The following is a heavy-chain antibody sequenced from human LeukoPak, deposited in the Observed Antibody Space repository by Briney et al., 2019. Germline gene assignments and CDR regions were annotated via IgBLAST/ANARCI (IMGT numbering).Heavy chain of an antibody. D-gene: IGHD6-19*01. V-gene: IGHV4-59*01. CDR3: ARAAGRKSSSGYFDY. J-gene: IGHJ4*02. CDR2: IYYSGST. CDR1: GGSISSYY. Sequence: PSETLSLTCTVSGGSISSYYWSWIRQPPGKGLEWIGYIYYSGSTNYNPSLKSRVSISVDTSKNQFSLKLSPVTAADTAVYYCARAAGRKSSSGYFDYWGQGTLVTVSS.